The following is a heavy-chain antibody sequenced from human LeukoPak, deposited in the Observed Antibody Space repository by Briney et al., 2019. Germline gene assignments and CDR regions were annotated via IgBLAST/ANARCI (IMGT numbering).Heavy chain of an antibody. J-gene: IGHJ4*02. D-gene: IGHD6-13*01. CDR3: AREYVADSSPLFDY. CDR1: GYSLIGYS. Sequence: ASVKVSCQASGYSLIGYSMHWVRQAPGQGLEWMGWINPNTGGTNYAQKFQGRVTMTRDTSISTAYMELSSLRSDDTAVYHCAREYVADSSPLFDYWGQGSLVTVSS. CDR2: INPNTGGT. V-gene: IGHV1-2*02.